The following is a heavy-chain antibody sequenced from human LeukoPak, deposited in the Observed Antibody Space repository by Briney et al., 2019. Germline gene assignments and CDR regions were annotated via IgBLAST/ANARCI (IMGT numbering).Heavy chain of an antibody. CDR3: ARDLVDTMIVDFTLAGFDY. CDR1: GFTFSSYS. V-gene: IGHV3-21*01. Sequence: GGSLRLSCAASGFTFSSYSMNWVRQAPGKGLEWVSSISSGSSYIYYADSVKGRFTISRDNAKNSLYLQMNSLRAEDTAVYYCARDLVDTMIVDFTLAGFDYWGQGTLVTVSS. J-gene: IGHJ4*02. D-gene: IGHD3-22*01. CDR2: ISSGSSYI.